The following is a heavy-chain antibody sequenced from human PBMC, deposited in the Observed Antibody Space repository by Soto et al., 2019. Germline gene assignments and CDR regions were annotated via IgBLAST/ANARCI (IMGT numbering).Heavy chain of an antibody. D-gene: IGHD2-21*01. CDR2: FDPEDGET. V-gene: IGHV1-24*01. J-gene: IGHJ5*02. Sequence: GASVKVSCKVSGYTLTELSMHWVRQAPGKGLEWMGGFDPEDGETIYAQKFQGRVTMTEDTSTDTAYMELSSLRSEDTAVYYCATYSMKTPHKYNWFDPWGQGTLVTVSS. CDR3: ATYSMKTPHKYNWFDP. CDR1: GYTLTELS.